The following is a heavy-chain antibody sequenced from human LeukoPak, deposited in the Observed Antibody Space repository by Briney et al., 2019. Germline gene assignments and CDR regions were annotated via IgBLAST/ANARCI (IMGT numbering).Heavy chain of an antibody. D-gene: IGHD2-15*01. CDR3: ARAPLLPGGRYYYGMDV. V-gene: IGHV3-66*01. CDR2: IYSGGST. CDR1: GFTVSSNY. J-gene: IGHJ6*02. Sequence: PGGSLRLSCAASGFTVSSNYMSWVRQAPGKGLEWVSVIYSGGSTYYADSVKGRFTISRDNSKNTLCLQMNSLRAGDTAVYYCARAPLLPGGRYYYGMDVWGQGTTVTVSS.